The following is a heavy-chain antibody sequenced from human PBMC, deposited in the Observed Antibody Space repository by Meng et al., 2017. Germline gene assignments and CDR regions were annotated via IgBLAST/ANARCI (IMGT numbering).Heavy chain of an antibody. J-gene: IGHJ6*02. V-gene: IGHV4-39*07. D-gene: IGHD5-24*01. CDR2: IHYSGST. CDR3: ARDRDGYNYYYYGMGF. Sequence: ESLKISCTVSGGSISSSSYYWGWIRQPPGKGLEWIGSIHYSGSTYYNPALKSRVTISVDTSKNQFSLKLSSVTAADTAVYYCARDRDGYNYYYYGMGFWGQGTMVTVSS. CDR1: GGSISSSSYY.